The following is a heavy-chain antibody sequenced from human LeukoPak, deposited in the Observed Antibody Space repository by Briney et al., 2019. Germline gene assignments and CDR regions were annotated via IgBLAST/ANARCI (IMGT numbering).Heavy chain of an antibody. D-gene: IGHD3-22*01. CDR1: GFTFSTYC. V-gene: IGHV3-7*04. Sequence: GGSLRLSCAASGFTFSTYCMSWVRQAPGKGLEWVANIKQDGSEKYYVDSVKGRFTISRDNAKNSLYLQMNSLRAEDTAVYYCARYYYDSSGYFDYWGQGTLVTVSS. CDR2: IKQDGSEK. CDR3: ARYYYDSSGYFDY. J-gene: IGHJ4*02.